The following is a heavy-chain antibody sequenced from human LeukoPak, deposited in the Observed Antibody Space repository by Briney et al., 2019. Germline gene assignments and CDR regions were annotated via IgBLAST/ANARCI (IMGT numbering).Heavy chain of an antibody. CDR1: GFSVINAW. V-gene: IGHV3-15*05. CDR2: IKSRADGGTT. CDR3: LIFPGR. J-gene: IGHJ4*02. Sequence: GGSLTLSCAASGFSVINAWMSWVRQAPGQGLEWVGRIKSRADGGTTGYAAPVEGRFSISRDDSENTLYLQMNSLQIDDTALYYCLIFPGRWGQGTLVTVSS. D-gene: IGHD3-3*01.